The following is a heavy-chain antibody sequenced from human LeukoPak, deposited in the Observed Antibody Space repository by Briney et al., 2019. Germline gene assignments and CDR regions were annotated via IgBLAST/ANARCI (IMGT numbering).Heavy chain of an antibody. V-gene: IGHV1-2*02. CDR2: INPNSGGT. CDR1: GFTFTSYY. J-gene: IGHJ6*03. Sequence: GGSLRLSCAASGFTFTSYYMHWVRQAPGQGLEWMGWINPNSGGTNYAQKFQGRVTMTRDTSISTAYMELSRLRSDDTAVYYCARDWVHDYYGSGRGYYYYMDVWGKGTTVTVSS. D-gene: IGHD3-10*01. CDR3: ARDWVHDYYGSGRGYYYYMDV.